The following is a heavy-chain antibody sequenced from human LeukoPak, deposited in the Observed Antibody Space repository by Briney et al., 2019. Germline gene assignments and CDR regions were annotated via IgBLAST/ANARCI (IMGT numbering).Heavy chain of an antibody. Sequence: EASVKVSCKASGYTFTGYYMHWVRQAPGQGLEWMGWINPNSGGTNYAQKFQGRVTMTRDTSISTAYMELSRLRSDDTAVYYCARNVRGVIYYYYMDVWGKGTTVTISS. CDR2: INPNSGGT. J-gene: IGHJ6*03. CDR1: GYTFTGYY. CDR3: ARNVRGVIYYYYMDV. D-gene: IGHD3-10*02. V-gene: IGHV1-2*02.